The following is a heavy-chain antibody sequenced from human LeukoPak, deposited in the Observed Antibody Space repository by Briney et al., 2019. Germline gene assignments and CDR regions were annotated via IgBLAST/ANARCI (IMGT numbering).Heavy chain of an antibody. D-gene: IGHD3-16*01. CDR1: GFTFSDYY. V-gene: IGHV3-7*01. CDR2: IKQDGSEK. J-gene: IGHJ4*02. Sequence: GGSLRLSCAASGFTFSDYYMSWVRQAPGKGLEWVANIKQDGSEKYYVDSVKGRFTISRDNAKNSLYLQMNSLRAEDTAVYYCARDTGRAMPWDYWGQGTLVTVSS. CDR3: ARDTGRAMPWDY.